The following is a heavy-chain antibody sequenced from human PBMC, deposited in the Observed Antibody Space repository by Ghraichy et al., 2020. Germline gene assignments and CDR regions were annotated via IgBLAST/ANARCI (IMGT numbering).Heavy chain of an antibody. V-gene: IGHV4-4*09. CDR1: GGSISSYY. CDR3: ARQGDWRTDNWFDP. CDR2: IYTSGST. J-gene: IGHJ5*02. Sequence: SQTLSLTCTVSGGSISSYYWSWIRQPPGKGLEWIGYIYTSGSTNYNPSLKSRVTISVDTSKNQFSLKLSSVTAAGTAVYYCARQGDWRTDNWFDPWGQGTLVTVSS. D-gene: IGHD3-9*01.